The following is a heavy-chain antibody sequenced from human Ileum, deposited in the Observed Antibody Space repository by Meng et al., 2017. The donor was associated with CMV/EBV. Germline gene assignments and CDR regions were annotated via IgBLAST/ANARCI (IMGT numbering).Heavy chain of an antibody. CDR2: TYYRSKWYD. Sequence: QVQLQQSGPGLVKPSQTLSLTCAISGDSVSSNIAAWSWSRQSPSRGLEWLGRTYYRSKWYDDYAVSVKSRVTITPDTSKNQFSLHLNSVSPEDTAIYFCAREMGAHDYWGQGTLVTVFS. V-gene: IGHV6-1*01. J-gene: IGHJ4*02. D-gene: IGHD4/OR15-4a*01. CDR3: AREMGAHDY. CDR1: GDSVSSNIAA.